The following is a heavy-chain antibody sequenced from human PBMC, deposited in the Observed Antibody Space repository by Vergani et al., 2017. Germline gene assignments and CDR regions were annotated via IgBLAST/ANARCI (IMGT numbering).Heavy chain of an antibody. V-gene: IGHV1-46*01. CDR1: GYTFTCYY. CDR2: INPSGGST. CDR3: AKDGPYYDFGSGSNWFDP. D-gene: IGHD3-3*01. J-gene: IGHJ5*02. Sequence: QVQLVQSGAEVKKPGASVKVSCKASGYTFTCYYMHWVRQAPGQGLEWMGIINPSGGSTSYAQKFQGRVTITADKSTSTAYMELSSLRSEDTAVYYCAKDGPYYDFGSGSNWFDPWGQGTLVTVSS.